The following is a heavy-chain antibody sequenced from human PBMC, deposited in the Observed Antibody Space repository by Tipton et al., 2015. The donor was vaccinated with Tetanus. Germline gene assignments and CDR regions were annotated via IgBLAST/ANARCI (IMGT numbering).Heavy chain of an antibody. J-gene: IGHJ4*02. V-gene: IGHV4-59*01. D-gene: IGHD4-17*01. CDR1: GGSMRSYY. CDR2: ISHSGSA. Sequence: TLSLTCIVSGGSMRSYYWSWIRQPPGMGLEWIGHISHSGSASYNPSLKSRVTISLDTSKNQFSLTLRSVTAADTAVYYCARSYGDTFLFRLDYWGQGALVTVSS. CDR3: ARSYGDTFLFRLDY.